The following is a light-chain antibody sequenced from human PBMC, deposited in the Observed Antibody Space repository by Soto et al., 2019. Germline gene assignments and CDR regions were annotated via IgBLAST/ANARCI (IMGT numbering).Light chain of an antibody. V-gene: IGLV2-14*01. Sequence: QSALTQPASVSGSPGQSITISCTGTSSDVGGYNYVSWYQQHPGKAPKLIICEVINRPSGVSNRFSGSKSGNTASLTISGLQDEDEADYYCSSYTSSSTLVFGTGTKVTVL. CDR2: EVI. CDR1: SSDVGGYNY. J-gene: IGLJ1*01. CDR3: SSYTSSSTLV.